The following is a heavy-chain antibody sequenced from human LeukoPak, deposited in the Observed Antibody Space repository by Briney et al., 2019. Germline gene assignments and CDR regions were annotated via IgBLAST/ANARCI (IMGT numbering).Heavy chain of an antibody. CDR3: AKTVGAPAIFPTDD. Sequence: GGSLTLSCAASGFTFSNFGMTWVRQAPGKGLEWVSGLPASGAATYADSVRGRFTISRDNSKNTLYLQMNSLRAEDTAIYYCAKTVGAPAIFPTDDWGQGTLVTVSS. CDR1: GFTFSNFG. D-gene: IGHD1-26*01. V-gene: IGHV3-23*01. CDR2: LPASGAAT. J-gene: IGHJ4*02.